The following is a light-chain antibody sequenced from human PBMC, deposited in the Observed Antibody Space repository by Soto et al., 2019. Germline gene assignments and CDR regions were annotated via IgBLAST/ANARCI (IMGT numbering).Light chain of an antibody. J-gene: IGKJ5*01. Sequence: DIQLTQSPSLLSASVGDRVTITCRASQGITNNLAWYQQKPGKAPKLLIYGAITLQSGVPSRFSGSGSGTQFTLTITSLQPEDFATYSCQHLYIYPITFGQGTRLEIK. CDR2: GAI. V-gene: IGKV1-9*01. CDR3: QHLYIYPIT. CDR1: QGITNN.